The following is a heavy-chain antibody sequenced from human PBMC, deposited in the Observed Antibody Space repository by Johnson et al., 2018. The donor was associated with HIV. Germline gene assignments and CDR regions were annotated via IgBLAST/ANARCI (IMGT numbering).Heavy chain of an antibody. CDR1: GFTFSSYA. D-gene: IGHD1-26*01. V-gene: IGHV3-30-3*01. Sequence: QVQLVESVGGLVQPGGSLRLSCAASGFTFSSYAMSWVRQAPGKGLEWVAVISYDGSNKYYADSVKGRFTISRDNSKNTLYLQMNSLRAEDTALYYCAGATSAFDIWGQGTMVTVSS. J-gene: IGHJ3*02. CDR3: AGATSAFDI. CDR2: ISYDGSNK.